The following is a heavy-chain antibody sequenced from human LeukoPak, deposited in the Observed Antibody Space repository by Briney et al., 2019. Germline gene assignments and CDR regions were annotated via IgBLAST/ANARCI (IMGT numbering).Heavy chain of an antibody. CDR1: NESFSGYY. V-gene: IGHV4-34*01. D-gene: IGHD3-9*01. J-gene: IGHJ4*02. Sequence: PSETLSLTCAVYNESFSGYYWSWIRQPPGKGLEWIGEINHSGSTNYNPSLKSRVTISVDTSKNHFSLRVSSVTAADTAVYYCARRTTYFGWRPSESPSCFDYWGQGTLVTVSS. CDR3: ARRTTYFGWRPSESPSCFDY. CDR2: INHSGST.